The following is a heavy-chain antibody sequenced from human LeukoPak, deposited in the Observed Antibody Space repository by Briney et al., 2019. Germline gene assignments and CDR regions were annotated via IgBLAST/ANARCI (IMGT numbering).Heavy chain of an antibody. CDR1: GGSISSSSDY. V-gene: IGHV4-39*06. D-gene: IGHD4-23*01. CDR2: IYYSGST. Sequence: SETLSLTCTVSGGSISSSSDYWGWLRQPPGKGLEWIGRIYYSGSTYYNPSLKSRVTISVDTSKNQYTLKLSCVTAADTAVYYCVRITVVCDIWGQESMVSVSS. CDR3: VRITVVCDI. J-gene: IGHJ3*02.